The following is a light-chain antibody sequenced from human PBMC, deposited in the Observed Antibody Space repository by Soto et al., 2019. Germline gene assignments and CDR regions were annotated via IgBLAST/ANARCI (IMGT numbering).Light chain of an antibody. CDR3: QYCGGTPLT. CDR1: QSVNGNY. CDR2: RAS. V-gene: IGKV3-20*01. Sequence: EIVLTQSPGTLSLSPGERATLSCRASQSVNGNYLAWYQQIPGQAPRLLIYRASSRATGIPDRFSGSGSGTDFTLTIGRLEPEDFAVYYCQYCGGTPLTFGGGTKVEIK. J-gene: IGKJ4*01.